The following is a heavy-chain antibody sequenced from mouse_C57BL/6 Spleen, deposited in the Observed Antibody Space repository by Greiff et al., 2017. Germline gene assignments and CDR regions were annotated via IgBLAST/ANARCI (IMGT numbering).Heavy chain of an antibody. CDR1: GYTFTSYW. CDR2: IYPGSGST. Sequence: VKLQQPGAELVKPGASVKMSCKASGYTFTSYWITWVKQRPGQGLEWIGDIYPGSGSTNYNEKFKSKATLTVDTSSSTAYMQLSSLTSEDSAVYYCARWGYYGSSYLFAYWGQGTLVTVSA. J-gene: IGHJ3*01. CDR3: ARWGYYGSSYLFAY. D-gene: IGHD1-1*01. V-gene: IGHV1-55*01.